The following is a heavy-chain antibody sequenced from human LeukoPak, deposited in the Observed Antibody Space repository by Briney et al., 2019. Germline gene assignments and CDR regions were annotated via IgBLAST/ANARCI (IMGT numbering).Heavy chain of an antibody. CDR1: GFTFSSYS. V-gene: IGHV3-21*01. Sequence: GGSLRLSCAASGFTFSSYSMNRVRQAPGKGLEWVSSISSSSSYIYYADSVKGRFTISRDNAKNSLYLQMNSLRAEDTAVYYCARVWSGTYSSSLRYYYYMDVWGKGTTVTVSS. CDR3: ARVWSGTYSSSLRYYYYMDV. D-gene: IGHD6-13*01. CDR2: ISSSSSYI. J-gene: IGHJ6*03.